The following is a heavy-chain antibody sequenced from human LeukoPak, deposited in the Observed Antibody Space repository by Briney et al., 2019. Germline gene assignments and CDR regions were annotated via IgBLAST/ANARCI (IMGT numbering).Heavy chain of an antibody. CDR2: IYHSGST. CDR1: GGSISSGGYY. CDR3: ARDMGYGSGSPFDY. D-gene: IGHD3-10*01. V-gene: IGHV4-30-2*01. J-gene: IGHJ4*02. Sequence: PSQTLSLTCTVSGGSISSGGYYWSWIRQPPGKGLEWIGYIYHSGSTYYNPSLKSRVTISVDRSKNQFSLKLSSVTAADTAVYYCARDMGYGSGSPFDYWGQGTLVTVSS.